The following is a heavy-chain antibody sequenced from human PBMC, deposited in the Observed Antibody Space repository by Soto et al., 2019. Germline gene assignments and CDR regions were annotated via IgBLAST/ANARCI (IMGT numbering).Heavy chain of an antibody. D-gene: IGHD5-18*01. J-gene: IGHJ6*02. CDR2: ISGYNGNT. CDR3: ARDFPSGYNFGSSAMDV. V-gene: IGHV1-18*01. Sequence: QVQVVQSGAEVKKPGASVKVSCKASGYTFTNYGISWVRQAPGQGLEWMGWISGYNGNTNYAQKVQGRVTMTTDTSTSTAYMEVRSLRSDDTAVYYCARDFPSGYNFGSSAMDVWGQGTTVTVSS. CDR1: GYTFTNYG.